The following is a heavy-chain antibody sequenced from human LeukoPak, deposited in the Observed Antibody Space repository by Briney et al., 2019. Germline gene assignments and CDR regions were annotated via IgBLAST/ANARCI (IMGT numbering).Heavy chain of an antibody. CDR2: IYHSGST. J-gene: IGHJ5*02. Sequence: PSGTLSLTCAVSGGSISSSNWWSWVRQPPGKGLEWIGEIYHSGSTNYNPSLKSRVTISVDTSKNQFSLKLSSVTAADTAVYYCARGGGKYQSAHWFDPWGQGTLVTVSS. V-gene: IGHV4-4*02. CDR3: ARGGGKYQSAHWFDP. CDR1: GGSISSSNW. D-gene: IGHD2-2*01.